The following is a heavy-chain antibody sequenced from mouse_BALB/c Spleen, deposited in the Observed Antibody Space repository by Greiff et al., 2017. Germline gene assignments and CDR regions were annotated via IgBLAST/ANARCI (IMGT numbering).Heavy chain of an antibody. J-gene: IGHJ4*01. CDR1: GFTFSSYG. CDR3: ARQGAARYAMDY. Sequence: EVQRVESGGDLVKPGGSLKLSCAASGFTFSSYGMSWVRQTPDKRLEWVATISSGGSYTYYPDSVKGRFTISRDNAKNTLYLQMSSLKSEDTAMYYCARQGAARYAMDYWGQGTSVTVSS. D-gene: IGHD3-1*01. V-gene: IGHV5-6*01. CDR2: ISSGGSYT.